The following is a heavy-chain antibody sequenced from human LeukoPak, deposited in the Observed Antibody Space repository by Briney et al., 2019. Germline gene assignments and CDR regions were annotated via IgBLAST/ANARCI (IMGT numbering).Heavy chain of an antibody. Sequence: GASVKVSCKASGGTFSSYAISWVRQATGQGLEWMGWMNPNSGNTAYAQKFQGRVTITRNTSISTAYMELSSLRSEDTAVYYCARDIAAAGTSVHDYWGQGTLVTVSS. J-gene: IGHJ4*02. D-gene: IGHD6-13*01. V-gene: IGHV1-8*03. CDR1: GGTFSSYA. CDR2: MNPNSGNT. CDR3: ARDIAAAGTSVHDY.